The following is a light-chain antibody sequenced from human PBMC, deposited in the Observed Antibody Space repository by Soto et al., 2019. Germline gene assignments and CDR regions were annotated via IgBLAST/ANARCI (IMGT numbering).Light chain of an antibody. CDR2: GAS. J-gene: IGKJ4*01. Sequence: DIQMTQSPSSLSASVGDRVTVTCRASQGISNYLAWYQQKPGKVPKLLIYGASTLQSGVPSRFSGSGSGTDFTLTISSLQPEDVATYYCQNHNSVSLLTFGRGPKVEIK. V-gene: IGKV1-27*01. CDR3: QNHNSVSLLT. CDR1: QGISNY.